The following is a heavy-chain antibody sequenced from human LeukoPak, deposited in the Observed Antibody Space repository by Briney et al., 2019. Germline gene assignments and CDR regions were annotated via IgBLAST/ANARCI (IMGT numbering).Heavy chain of an antibody. V-gene: IGHV4-38-2*02. CDR3: ARRSYYYDSSGGTY. Sequence: SETLSLTCTVSGYSISSGYYWGWIRQPPGKGLEWIGSIYHSGSTYYNPSLKSRVTISVDTSKNQFSLKLSSVTAADTAVYYCARRSYYYDSSGGTYWGQGTLVTVSS. D-gene: IGHD3-22*01. J-gene: IGHJ4*02. CDR2: IYHSGST. CDR1: GYSISSGYY.